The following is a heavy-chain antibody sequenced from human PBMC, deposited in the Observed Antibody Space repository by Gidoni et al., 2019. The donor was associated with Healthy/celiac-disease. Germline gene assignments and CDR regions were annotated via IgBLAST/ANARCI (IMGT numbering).Heavy chain of an antibody. CDR1: GFTFSSYA. Sequence: EVQLLESGGGLVQPGGSLSLSCAASGFTFSSYAMSWVRQAPGKGLEWVSAISGSGGSTYYADSVKGRFTISRDNSKNTLYLQMNSLRAEDTAVYYCAKDRRSGGAFDYWGQGTLVTVSS. CDR3: AKDRRSGGAFDY. V-gene: IGHV3-23*01. J-gene: IGHJ4*02. D-gene: IGHD1-26*01. CDR2: ISGSGGST.